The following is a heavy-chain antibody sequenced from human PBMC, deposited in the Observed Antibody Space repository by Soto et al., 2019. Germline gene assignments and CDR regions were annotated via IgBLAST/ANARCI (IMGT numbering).Heavy chain of an antibody. CDR3: AKDPEGVGFGYFDY. Sequence: EVQLVESGGGLVQPGRSLRLSCAVSGFTFDNYAMHWVRQAPGKGLEWVSGIRWNSGNIGYADSVKGRFTISRDNAKNALYLQMHSLRTGDTALYDCAKDPEGVGFGYFDYWGQGTLVTVSS. D-gene: IGHD3-10*01. J-gene: IGHJ4*02. CDR2: IRWNSGNI. CDR1: GFTFDNYA. V-gene: IGHV3-9*01.